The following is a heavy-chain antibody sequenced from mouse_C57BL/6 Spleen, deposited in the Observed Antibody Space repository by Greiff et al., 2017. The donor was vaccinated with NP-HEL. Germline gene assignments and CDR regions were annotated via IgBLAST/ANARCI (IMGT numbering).Heavy chain of an antibody. V-gene: IGHV1-64*01. CDR2: IHPNSGST. D-gene: IGHD1-1*01. Sequence: QVQLQQPGAELVKPGASVKLSCKASGYTFTSYWMHWVKQRPGQGLEWIGMIHPNSGSTNYNEKFKSKATLTVDKSSSTAYMQLSSLTSEDSAVYYCARYPDYYGSSPWYFDVWGTGTTVTVSS. CDR1: GYTFTSYW. CDR3: ARYPDYYGSSPWYFDV. J-gene: IGHJ1*03.